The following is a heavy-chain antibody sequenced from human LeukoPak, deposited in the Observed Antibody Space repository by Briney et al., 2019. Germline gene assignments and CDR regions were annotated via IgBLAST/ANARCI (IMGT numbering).Heavy chain of an antibody. V-gene: IGHV3-30*03. CDR2: ISYDGSNK. CDR3: ATVKAAGTAYFQYYGMNV. D-gene: IGHD6-13*01. J-gene: IGHJ6*02. Sequence: SGGSLRLSCAASGFTFSSYGMHWVRQAPGKGLEWVAVISYDGSNKYYADSVKGRFTISRDNSKNTLYLQMNSLRAEDTAVYYCATVKAAGTAYFQYYGMNVWGQGTTVTVSS. CDR1: GFTFSSYG.